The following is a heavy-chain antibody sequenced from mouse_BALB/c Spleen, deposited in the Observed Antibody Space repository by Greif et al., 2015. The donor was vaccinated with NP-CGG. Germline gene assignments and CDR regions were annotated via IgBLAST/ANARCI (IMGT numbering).Heavy chain of an antibody. J-gene: IGHJ4*01. D-gene: IGHD1-1*01. CDR1: GYTFTSYW. V-gene: IGHV1-7*01. CDR3: ARGGTTVVASMDY. CDR2: INPSTGYT. Sequence: QVQLKESGAELAKPGASVKMSCKASGYTFTSYWMHWVKQRPGQGLEWIGYINPSTGYTEYNQKFKDKATLTADKSSSTAYMQLSSLTSEDSAVYYCARGGTTVVASMDYWGQGTSVTVSS.